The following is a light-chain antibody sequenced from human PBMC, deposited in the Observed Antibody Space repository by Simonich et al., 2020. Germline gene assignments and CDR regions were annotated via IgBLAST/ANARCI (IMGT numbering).Light chain of an antibody. CDR1: SSDVGGYNY. CDR2: DVS. V-gene: IGLV2-11*01. Sequence: QSALTQPPSASGSPGQSVTISCTGTSSDVGGYNYVSWYQQHPGKAPKLMIYDVSKRPAGVPDRFAGSKSGNTDALTISGLQAEDEADYYCCSYAGSYTWVFGGGTKLTVL. J-gene: IGLJ3*02. CDR3: CSYAGSYTWV.